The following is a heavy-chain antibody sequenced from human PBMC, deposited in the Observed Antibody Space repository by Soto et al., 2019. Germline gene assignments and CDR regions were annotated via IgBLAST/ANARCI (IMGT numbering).Heavy chain of an antibody. CDR2: ISAYNGNT. J-gene: IGHJ4*02. D-gene: IGHD3-22*01. CDR3: ARVVMGYDSSGYYSN. CDR1: GYTFTSYG. Sequence: ASVKVSCKASGYTFTSYGISWVRQAPGQGLEWMGWISAYNGNTNYAQKLQGRVTMTTDTSTSTAYMELRSLRSDDTAVYYCARVVMGYDSSGYYSNWGQGTLVTVSS. V-gene: IGHV1-18*01.